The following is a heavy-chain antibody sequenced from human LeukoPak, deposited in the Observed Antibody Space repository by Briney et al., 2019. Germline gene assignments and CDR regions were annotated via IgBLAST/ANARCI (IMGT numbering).Heavy chain of an antibody. CDR1: GYTFTGYY. CDR2: VNPHSGGT. D-gene: IGHD3-10*01. CDR3: ARGTNDYDSGSLNWFDP. V-gene: IGHV1-2*02. Sequence: ASVKVSCKASGYTFTGYYIHWVRQAPGHGLEWMGWVNPHSGGTNYAQKFQGRVTMTRDTSTSTVYMELSSLRSEDTAVYYCARGTNDYDSGSLNWFDPWGQGTLVTVSS. J-gene: IGHJ5*02.